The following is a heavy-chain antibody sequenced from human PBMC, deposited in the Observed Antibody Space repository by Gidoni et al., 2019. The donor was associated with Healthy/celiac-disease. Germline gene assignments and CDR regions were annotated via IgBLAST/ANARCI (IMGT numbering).Heavy chain of an antibody. J-gene: IGHJ4*02. V-gene: IGHV3-30*18. Sequence: QVQLVESGGGGVQPGRSLRLSCAAAGFTFRNYGLHWVRQAPGKGLEWVAFISFDGSDKFYADSVKGRFTISRDNSKNTLYLQMNSLRAEDTAVYYCAKDGAAMVRGLFDYWGQGTLVTVSS. CDR1: GFTFRNYG. CDR3: AKDGAAMVRGLFDY. D-gene: IGHD3-10*01. CDR2: ISFDGSDK.